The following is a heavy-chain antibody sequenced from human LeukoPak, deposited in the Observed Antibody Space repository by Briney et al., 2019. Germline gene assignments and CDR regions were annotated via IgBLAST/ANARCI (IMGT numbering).Heavy chain of an antibody. CDR3: ARSRFIRYFDWLLPPGTFDI. J-gene: IGHJ3*02. CDR2: IGTAGDT. CDR1: GFTFSSYD. V-gene: IGHV3-13*01. Sequence: GGSLRLSCAASGFTFSSYDMHWVRHATGKGLEWVSAIGTAGDTYYPGSVKGRFTISRENAKNSLYLQMNSLRAGDTAVYYCARSRFIRYFDWLLPPGTFDIWGQGTMVTVSS. D-gene: IGHD3-9*01.